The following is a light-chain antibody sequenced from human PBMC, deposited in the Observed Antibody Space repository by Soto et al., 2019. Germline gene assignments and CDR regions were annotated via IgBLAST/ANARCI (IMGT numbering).Light chain of an antibody. J-gene: IGKJ1*01. Sequence: EIVMTQSPATLSVSPGESATLSCRASQSVSDKLAWYQQKPGKAPRLLIYGASTRDTGVPARFSGSESGTEFTLTISSLQSEDFAVYYCQQYDNWLWTFGQGTKVDI. V-gene: IGKV3-15*01. CDR3: QQYDNWLWT. CDR1: QSVSDK. CDR2: GAS.